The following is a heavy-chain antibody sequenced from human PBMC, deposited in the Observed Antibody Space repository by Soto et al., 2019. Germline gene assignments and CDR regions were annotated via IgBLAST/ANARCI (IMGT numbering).Heavy chain of an antibody. V-gene: IGHV3-53*01. CDR3: ARAGSSTSTYYFDY. CDR1: GFTVSSNY. D-gene: IGHD2-2*01. J-gene: IGHJ4*02. Sequence: GGSLRLSCAASGFTVSSNYMSWVRQAPGKGLEWVSVIYSGGSTYYADSVKGRFTISRDNSKNTLYLQMNSLRAEDTAVYYCARAGSSTSTYYFDYWGQGTLVTVSS. CDR2: IYSGGST.